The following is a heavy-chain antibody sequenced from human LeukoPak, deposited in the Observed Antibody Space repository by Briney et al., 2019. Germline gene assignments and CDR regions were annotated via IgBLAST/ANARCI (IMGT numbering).Heavy chain of an antibody. CDR1: GYTFTSYG. CDR2: ISAYNGNT. V-gene: IGHV1-18*01. D-gene: IGHD5-24*01. Sequence: ASVKVSCKASGYTFTSYGISWVRQAPGQGLEWMGWISAYNGNTNYAQKLQGRVTMTTDTSTSTAYMELRSLRSDDTAVYYCARDPVGRDGYNQGEVVDYWGQGTLVTASS. J-gene: IGHJ4*02. CDR3: ARDPVGRDGYNQGEVVDY.